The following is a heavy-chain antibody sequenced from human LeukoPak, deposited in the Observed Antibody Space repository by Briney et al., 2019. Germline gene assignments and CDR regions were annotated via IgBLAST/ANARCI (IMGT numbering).Heavy chain of an antibody. V-gene: IGHV1-2*04. J-gene: IGHJ4*02. CDR2: INPNSGGT. Sequence: ASVKVSCKASGYTFTGYYMHWVRQAPGQGLEWMGWINPNSGGTNYAQKFQGWVTMTRDTSISTAYMELSRLRSDDTAVYYCARGMSPGPGGSGSPYFDYWGQGTLATVSS. D-gene: IGHD6-19*01. CDR3: ARGMSPGPGGSGSPYFDY. CDR1: GYTFTGYY.